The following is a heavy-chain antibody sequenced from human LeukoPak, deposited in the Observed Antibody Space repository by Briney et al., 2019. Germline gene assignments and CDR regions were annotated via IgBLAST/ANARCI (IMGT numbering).Heavy chain of an antibody. D-gene: IGHD3-22*01. CDR2: VFVSGST. Sequence: SETLSLTCTVYGGSFSGYYWSWIRQPAGKGLEWIGRVFVSGSTNYNPSLKSRVSMSVDTSKNQFSLKLSSVTAADTAVYYCARDVDSSISWYDRWGEGTLVTDSS. CDR3: ARDVDSSISWYDR. CDR1: GGSFSGYY. V-gene: IGHV4-4*07. J-gene: IGHJ5*02.